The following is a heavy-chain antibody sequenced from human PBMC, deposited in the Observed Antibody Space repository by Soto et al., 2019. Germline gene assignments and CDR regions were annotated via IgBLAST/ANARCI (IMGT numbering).Heavy chain of an antibody. J-gene: IGHJ4*02. CDR2: IYYSGST. V-gene: IGHV4-59*08. D-gene: IGHD6-19*01. Sequence: SETLSLTCTVSGGSISSYYWSWIRQPPGKGLEWVGYIYYSGSTNYNPSLKSRVTISVDTSKNQFSLKLTSVTAADTAVYYCARRYGWSFDYWGQGTLVTVSS. CDR3: ARRYGWSFDY. CDR1: GGSISSYY.